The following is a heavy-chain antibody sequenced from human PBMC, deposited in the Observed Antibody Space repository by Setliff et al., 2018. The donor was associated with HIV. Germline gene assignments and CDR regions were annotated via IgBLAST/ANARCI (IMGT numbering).Heavy chain of an antibody. CDR3: GRGGGALDY. D-gene: IGHD3-16*01. CDR1: GFTFSTNW. Sequence: GGSLRLSCTASGFTFSTNWMGWVRQAPGKGLEWVANIRQEGNERYYVDSVKGRFTISRDNAKNSLYLQMNSLRAEDTAVYYCGRGGGALDYWGQGTLVTVSS. J-gene: IGHJ4*02. CDR2: IRQEGNER. V-gene: IGHV3-7*03.